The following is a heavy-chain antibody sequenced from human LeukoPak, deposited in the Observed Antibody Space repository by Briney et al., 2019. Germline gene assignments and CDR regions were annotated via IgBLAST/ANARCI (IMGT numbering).Heavy chain of an antibody. V-gene: IGHV4-39*07. Sequence: PSETLSLTCTVSGGSISSSSYYWGWIRQPPGKGLEWIGSIYYSGSTYYNPSLKSRVTMSVDTSKNQFSLKLSSVTAADTAVYYCASSILRYFDWSARQFDYWGQGTLVTVSS. J-gene: IGHJ4*02. CDR1: GGSISSSSYY. CDR2: IYYSGST. D-gene: IGHD3-9*01. CDR3: ASSILRYFDWSARQFDY.